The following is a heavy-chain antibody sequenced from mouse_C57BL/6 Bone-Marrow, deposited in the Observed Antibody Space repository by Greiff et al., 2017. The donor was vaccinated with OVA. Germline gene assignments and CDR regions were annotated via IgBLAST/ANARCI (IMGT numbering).Heavy chain of an antibody. D-gene: IGHD1-1*01. CDR1: GYTFTDYY. J-gene: IGHJ4*01. CDR2: INPNNGGT. CDR3: ERENYYGSSYTDAMDY. Sequence: EVQLQQSGPELVKPGASVKISCKASGYTFTDYYMNWVKQSHGKSLEWIGDINPNNGGTSYNQKFKGKATLTVDKSSSTAYMELRSLTSEDSAVYYSERENYYGSSYTDAMDYWGQGTSVTVSS. V-gene: IGHV1-26*01.